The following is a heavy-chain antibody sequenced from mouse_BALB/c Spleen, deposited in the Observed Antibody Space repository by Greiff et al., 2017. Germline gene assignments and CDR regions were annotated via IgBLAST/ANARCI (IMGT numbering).Heavy chain of an antibody. CDR2: INSNGGST. CDR1: GFTFSSYG. D-gene: IGHD2-1*01. V-gene: IGHV5-6-3*01. CDR3: AREVGTLYYGNPFDY. Sequence: DVMLVESGGGLVQPGGSLKLSCAASGFTFSSYGMSWVRQTPDKRLELVATINSNGGSTYYPDSVKGRFTISRDNAKNTLYLQMSSLKSEDTAMYYCAREVGTLYYGNPFDYWGQGTTLTVSS. J-gene: IGHJ2*01.